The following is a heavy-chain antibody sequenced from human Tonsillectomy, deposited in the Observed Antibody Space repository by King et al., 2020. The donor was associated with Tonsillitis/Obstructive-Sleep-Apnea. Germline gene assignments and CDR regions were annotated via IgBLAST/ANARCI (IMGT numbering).Heavy chain of an antibody. Sequence: VQLQESGPGLVKPSETLSLTCTVSGGSISSYYWSWIRQPPGKGLEWIGYIYYTGSTNYNPSLKSRVAISIDTSKNQFSLKLSSVTAADTAVYYCARLRGVPAGGLSYGQDYYRDVWGKGPTVTVSS. CDR1: GGSISSYY. CDR3: ARLRGVPAGGLSYGQDYYRDV. D-gene: IGHD2-2*01. CDR2: IYYTGST. J-gene: IGHJ6*03. V-gene: IGHV4-59*08.